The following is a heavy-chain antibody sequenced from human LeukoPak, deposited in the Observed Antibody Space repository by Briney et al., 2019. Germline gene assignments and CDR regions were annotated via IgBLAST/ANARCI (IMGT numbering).Heavy chain of an antibody. D-gene: IGHD4-17*01. Sequence: ASVKVSCKAAGYTFTGYYMFWVRQAPGQGLEWMGRINPNSGGTNYAQKFQGRVTMTRDTSISTAYMELSRLRSDDTAVYYCAREGVNGDNDYWGQGTLVTVSS. CDR2: INPNSGGT. CDR1: GYTFTGYY. CDR3: AREGVNGDNDY. J-gene: IGHJ4*02. V-gene: IGHV1-2*06.